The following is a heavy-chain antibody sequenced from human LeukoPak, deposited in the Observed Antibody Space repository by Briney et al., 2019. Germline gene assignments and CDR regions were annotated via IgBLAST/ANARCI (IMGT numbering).Heavy chain of an antibody. CDR3: ARGGPTVTSYSSWDS. CDR1: GFTFSSYG. J-gene: IGHJ4*02. Sequence: PGGSLRLSCAASGFTFSSYGMHWVRQAPGKGLEWVAFIRYDGSNKYYADSVKGRFTISRDNSKNTLYLQMNSLRAEDTAVYYCARGGPTVTSYSSWDSWGQGTLVTVSS. D-gene: IGHD4-17*01. V-gene: IGHV3-30*02. CDR2: IRYDGSNK.